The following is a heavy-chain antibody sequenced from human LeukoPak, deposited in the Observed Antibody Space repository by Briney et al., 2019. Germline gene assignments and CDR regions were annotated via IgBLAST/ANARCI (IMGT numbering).Heavy chain of an antibody. V-gene: IGHV3-66*01. J-gene: IGHJ6*02. CDR1: GFTVSSYY. Sequence: GGSLRLSCSASGFTVSSYYMTGVRQAPGKGLEWGSVIYSGGSTYYADSVKGRVAISRGNSNNTVFLQINIVRAEDTAVYYCARSYSNHLFGMDVWGQGTTVTVSS. D-gene: IGHD4-11*01. CDR2: IYSGGST. CDR3: ARSYSNHLFGMDV.